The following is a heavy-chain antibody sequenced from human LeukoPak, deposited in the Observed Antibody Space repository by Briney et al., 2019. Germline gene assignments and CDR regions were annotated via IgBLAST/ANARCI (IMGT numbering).Heavy chain of an antibody. V-gene: IGHV4-34*01. CDR1: GGSFSGYY. D-gene: IGHD5-24*01. CDR2: INHSGST. CDR3: AALRDRVTIRAAFDI. J-gene: IGHJ3*02. Sequence: SETLSLTCAVYGGSFSGYYWSWIRQPPGKGLEWIGEINHSGSTNYNPSLKSRVTIPVDTSKNQFSLKLSSVTAADTAVYYCAALRDRVTIRAAFDIWGQGTMVTVSS.